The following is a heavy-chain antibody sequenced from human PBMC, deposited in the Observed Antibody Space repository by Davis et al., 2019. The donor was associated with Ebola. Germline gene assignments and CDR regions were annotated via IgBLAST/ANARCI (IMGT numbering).Heavy chain of an antibody. D-gene: IGHD6-19*01. CDR3: ARESGERGVAGSDY. V-gene: IGHV3-48*01. Sequence: GESLKISCAASGFTFSSYNMNWVRQAPGKGLEWVSYISSSSNIIYYADSVKGRFTISRDNSKNTLYLQMNSLRAEDTAVYYCARESGERGVAGSDYWGQGTLVTVSS. CDR1: GFTFSSYN. CDR2: ISSSSNII. J-gene: IGHJ4*02.